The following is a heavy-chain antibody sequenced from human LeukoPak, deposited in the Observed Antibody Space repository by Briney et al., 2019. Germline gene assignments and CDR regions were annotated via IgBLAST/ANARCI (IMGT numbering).Heavy chain of an antibody. V-gene: IGHV6-1*01. Sequence: SQTLSLTCAISGDSVSSNSAACNWIRHSPSRGLEWLGRTYYRSKWDNSYTESLKSRIANTTDTSKLQFSLQLNYATPEYTAVYYCARDDWMNFELWGRGNLVTVSS. CDR3: ARDDWMNFEL. D-gene: IGHD2-21*01. J-gene: IGHJ2*01. CDR1: GDSVSSNSAA. CDR2: TYYRSKWDN.